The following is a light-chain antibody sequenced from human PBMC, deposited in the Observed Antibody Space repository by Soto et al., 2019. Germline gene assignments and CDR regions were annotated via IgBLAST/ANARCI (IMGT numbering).Light chain of an antibody. CDR3: QQYDSPPLT. CDR2: ESS. Sequence: DIQMTQSPSSLSASVGDRVTITCQASQDISNYLNWYQQKPGKAPELLIYESSNLEGGVPPNFSGSGSGTDFSLTLSSLQPEYVATYYCQQYDSPPLTFGGGTKVERK. V-gene: IGKV1-33*01. CDR1: QDISNY. J-gene: IGKJ4*01.